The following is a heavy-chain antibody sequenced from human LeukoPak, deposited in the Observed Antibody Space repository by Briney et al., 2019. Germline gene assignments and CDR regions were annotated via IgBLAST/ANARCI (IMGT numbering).Heavy chain of an antibody. J-gene: IGHJ4*02. CDR3: ARGVGFDCTNGVCYGFGF. CDR2: INHSGST. CDR1: GGSFSGYY. D-gene: IGHD2-8*01. Sequence: SETLSLTCAVYGGSFSGYYWSWIRQPPGKGLEWIGEINHSGSTNYNPSLKSRVTISVDTSKNQFSLKLSSVTAADTAVYYCARGVGFDCTNGVCYGFGFWGQGTLVTVSS. V-gene: IGHV4-34*01.